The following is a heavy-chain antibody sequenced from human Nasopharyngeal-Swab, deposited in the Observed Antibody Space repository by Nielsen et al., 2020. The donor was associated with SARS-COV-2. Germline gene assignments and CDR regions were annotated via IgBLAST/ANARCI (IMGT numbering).Heavy chain of an antibody. Sequence: GESLQVSWQCSGYIFTSYWIGWVRQMPGKGLEWMGIIYPADSDSRYSLSFQGQVSISVDKSISTAYLQWNTLKASDTAIYYCVRRAFSASYFYFDYWGPGTLVTVSS. J-gene: IGHJ4*02. D-gene: IGHD1-26*01. CDR3: VRRAFSASYFYFDY. CDR1: GYIFTSYW. CDR2: IYPADSDS. V-gene: IGHV5-51*01.